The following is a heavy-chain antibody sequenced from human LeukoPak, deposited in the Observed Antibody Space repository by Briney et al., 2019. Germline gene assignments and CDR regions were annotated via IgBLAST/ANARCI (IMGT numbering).Heavy chain of an antibody. CDR3: ARDTTALVDTAMVTGMFDP. D-gene: IGHD5-18*01. J-gene: IGHJ5*02. CDR2: IIPILGIA. V-gene: IGHV1-69*04. CDR1: GGTFSSYA. Sequence: SVKVSCKASGGTFSSYAISWVRQAPGQGLEWMGRIIPILGIANYAQKFQGRVTITADKSTSTAYMELSSLRSEDTAVYYCARDTTALVDTAMVTGMFDPWGQGTLVTVSS.